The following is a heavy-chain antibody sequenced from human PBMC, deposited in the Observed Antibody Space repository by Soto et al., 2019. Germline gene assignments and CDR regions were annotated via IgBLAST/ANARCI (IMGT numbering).Heavy chain of an antibody. V-gene: IGHV1-2*02. D-gene: IGHD5-18*01. CDR2: INPTSGGT. CDR3: ARDQTRGDTAMVV. CDR1: GYTFPGYY. J-gene: IGHJ4*02. Sequence: VQLVQSGAEVKKPGASVKVSCKASGYTFPGYYMHWVRQAPGQGLEWMGWINPTSGGTNYAQKFQGRGTMPRDTSISTAYKELSRLRSDDTAVYYCARDQTRGDTAMVVWGQGTLVTVSS.